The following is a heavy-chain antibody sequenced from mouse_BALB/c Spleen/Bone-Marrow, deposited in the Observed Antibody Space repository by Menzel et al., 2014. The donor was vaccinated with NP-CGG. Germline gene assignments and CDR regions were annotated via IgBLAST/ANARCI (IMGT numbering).Heavy chain of an antibody. CDR2: INPGSGST. Sequence: QVQLKQSGAELVRPGTSVKVSCKASGYAFTDYLIEWLKQRPGQGLEWIGVINPGSGSTNYNEKFKDKATLTADTSSNTAYMQLSSLTPDDSAVYFCARYDGYFDYWGQGTTLTVSS. V-gene: IGHV1-54*01. J-gene: IGHJ2*01. CDR3: ARYDGYFDY. CDR1: GYAFTDYL. D-gene: IGHD2-3*01.